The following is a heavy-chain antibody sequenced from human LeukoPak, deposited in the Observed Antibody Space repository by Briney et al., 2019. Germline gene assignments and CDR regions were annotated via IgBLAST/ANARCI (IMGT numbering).Heavy chain of an antibody. CDR3: ARRSYDSSGYYLYYFDY. Sequence: SETLSLTCTVSGGSISSSSYYWGWIRQPPGKGLEWIGSIYYSGSTYYNPSLKSRVTISVDTSKNQFSLKLSSVTAADTAVYYCARRSYDSSGYYLYYFDYWGQGTLVTVSS. J-gene: IGHJ4*02. D-gene: IGHD3-22*01. CDR2: IYYSGST. CDR1: GGSISSSSYY. V-gene: IGHV4-39*01.